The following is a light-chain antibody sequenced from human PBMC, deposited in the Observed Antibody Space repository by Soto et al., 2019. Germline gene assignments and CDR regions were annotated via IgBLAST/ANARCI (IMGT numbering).Light chain of an antibody. CDR3: SSYTSSSTPRV. V-gene: IGLV2-14*01. J-gene: IGLJ1*01. CDR2: DVS. CDR1: SSNFGGYNY. Sequence: QSALTQPASVSGPPGQSTTISCPGTSSNFGGYNYVSWYQQHPGKAPKLMIYDVSNRPSGVSNRFSGSKSGNTASLTISGLQAEDEADYYCSSYTSSSTPRVFGTGTKVTVL.